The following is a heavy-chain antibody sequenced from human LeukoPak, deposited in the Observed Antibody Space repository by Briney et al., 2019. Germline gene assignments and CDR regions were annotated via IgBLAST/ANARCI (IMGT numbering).Heavy chain of an antibody. Sequence: SSETLSLTCTVSGGSISSSSYYWGWTRQPPGKGLEWIGSSYYSGSTYYNPSLKSRVTISVDTSKNQFSLKLSSVTAADTAVYYCARQRRYCSSTSCYAFDYWGQGTLVTVSS. D-gene: IGHD2-2*01. CDR2: SYYSGST. CDR1: GGSISSSSYY. V-gene: IGHV4-39*01. J-gene: IGHJ4*02. CDR3: ARQRRYCSSTSCYAFDY.